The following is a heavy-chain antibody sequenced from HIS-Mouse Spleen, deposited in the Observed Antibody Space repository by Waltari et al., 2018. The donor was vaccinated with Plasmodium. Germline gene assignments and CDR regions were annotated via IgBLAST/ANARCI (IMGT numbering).Heavy chain of an antibody. CDR3: ARVTSSGVYWYFDL. V-gene: IGHV4-34*01. J-gene: IGHJ2*01. D-gene: IGHD3-3*01. CDR2: INHSGST. Sequence: QVQLQQWGAGLLKPSETLSLTCAAYGGSFSGYSWRWIRQPPGKGLEWIGEINHSGSTNYNPSRKSRVTISVDTSKNQFSLKLSSVTAADTAVYYCARVTSSGVYWYFDLWGRGTLVTVSS. CDR1: GGSFSGYS.